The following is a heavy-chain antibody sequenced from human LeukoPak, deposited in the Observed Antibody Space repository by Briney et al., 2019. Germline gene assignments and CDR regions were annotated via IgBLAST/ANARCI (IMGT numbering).Heavy chain of an antibody. CDR2: IYHSGST. J-gene: IGHJ3*02. CDR3: ARDLLHLGYAFDI. V-gene: IGHV4-38-2*02. CDR1: GYSISSGYY. D-gene: IGHD2-15*01. Sequence: SETLSLTCTVSGYSISSGYYWGWIRQPPGKGLEWIGSIYHSGSTYYNPSLKSRVTISVDTSKNQFSLKLSSVTAADTAVYYCARDLLHLGYAFDIWGRGTVVTVSS.